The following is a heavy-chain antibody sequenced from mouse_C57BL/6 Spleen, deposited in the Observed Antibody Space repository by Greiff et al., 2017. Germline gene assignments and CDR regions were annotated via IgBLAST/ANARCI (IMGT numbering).Heavy chain of an antibody. D-gene: IGHD1-1*01. J-gene: IGHJ1*03. CDR3: ARRDYGSIYPYWYFDV. CDR2: INPSNGGT. CDR1: GYTFTSYW. V-gene: IGHV1-53*01. Sequence: QVQLKQPGTELVKPGASVKLSCKASGYTFTSYWMHWVKQRPGQGLEWIGNINPSNGGTNYNEKFKSKATLTVDKSSSTAYMQLSSLTSEDSAVYYCARRDYGSIYPYWYFDVWGTGTTVTVSS.